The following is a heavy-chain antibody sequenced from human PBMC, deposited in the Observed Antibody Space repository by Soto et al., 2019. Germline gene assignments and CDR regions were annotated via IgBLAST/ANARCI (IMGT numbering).Heavy chain of an antibody. CDR2: FYYSENT. Sequence: SETLSLTCAVSGGSITSSSYSWGWVRQPPGKGLEWIATFYYSENTHHNPSLESRVTISVDTSKNQFSLKLSSVTAADTAVYYCARLGGHCSSSSCFGFYVMDVWGQGTTVTVSS. CDR3: ARLGGHCSSSSCFGFYVMDV. J-gene: IGHJ6*02. V-gene: IGHV4-39*01. D-gene: IGHD2-2*01. CDR1: GGSITSSSYS.